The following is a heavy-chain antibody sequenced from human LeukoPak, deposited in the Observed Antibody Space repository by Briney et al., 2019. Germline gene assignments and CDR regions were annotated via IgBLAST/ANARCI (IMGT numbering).Heavy chain of an antibody. V-gene: IGHV3-23*01. CDR2: ISASGGTT. Sequence: GGSLRLSCAASGFTFNSYAMSWVRQAPGKGLEWVSAISASGGTTYYADSVRGRFTISRDNSENTLYLQMNSLRVEDTAVYYCAKEPPEYCSSSACPNWLDPWGQGALVTVS. J-gene: IGHJ5*02. D-gene: IGHD2/OR15-2a*01. CDR1: GFTFNSYA. CDR3: AKEPPEYCSSSACPNWLDP.